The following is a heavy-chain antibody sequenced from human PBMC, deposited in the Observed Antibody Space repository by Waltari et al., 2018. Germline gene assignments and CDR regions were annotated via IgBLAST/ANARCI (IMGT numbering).Heavy chain of an antibody. D-gene: IGHD3-22*01. J-gene: IGHJ4*02. CDR2: IYHSGST. V-gene: IGHV4-38-2*02. CDR1: GYSISRGYY. Sequence: QVQVQESGPGLVKPSETLSLTCAVSGYSISRGYYWGWIRHPPGKGLEWIGSIYHSGSTYYNPSLKSRVTISVDTSKNQFSLKLTSVTAADTAVYYCARENYYDGSGYYAPYYFDYWGQGTLVTVSS. CDR3: ARENYYDGSGYYAPYYFDY.